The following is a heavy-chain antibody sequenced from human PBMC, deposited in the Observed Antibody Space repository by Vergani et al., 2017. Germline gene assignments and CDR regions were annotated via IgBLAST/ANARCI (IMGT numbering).Heavy chain of an antibody. J-gene: IGHJ2*01. CDR1: GYTFTSYY. CDR3: ARDCPCGGVDCSAGWYFDL. Sequence: QVQLVQSGAEVKKPGASVKVSCQASGYTFTSYYIHWVRQAPGQGLEWMGIINPSGGSTNYAQKFPGRVTMTRDTSTSTVFMELSSLRSEDTAVYYCARDCPCGGVDCSAGWYFDLWGRGTLVTVSS. CDR2: INPSGGST. V-gene: IGHV1-46*01. D-gene: IGHD2-21*02.